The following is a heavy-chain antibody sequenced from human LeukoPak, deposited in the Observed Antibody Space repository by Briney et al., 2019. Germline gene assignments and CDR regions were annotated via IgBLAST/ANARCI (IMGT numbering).Heavy chain of an antibody. V-gene: IGHV4-39*01. CDR2: IYYTGTT. J-gene: IGHJ4*02. CDR3: ARRGYSSGWYDY. Sequence: SETLSLTCTVSGGSISNSNSYWGWFRQPPGKGLEWIGSIYYTGTTNYNPSLKSRVTISVDTSKNQLSLKLSSVTAADTAVYYCARRGYSSGWYDYRGQGTLVTVSS. D-gene: IGHD6-19*01. CDR1: GGSISNSNSY.